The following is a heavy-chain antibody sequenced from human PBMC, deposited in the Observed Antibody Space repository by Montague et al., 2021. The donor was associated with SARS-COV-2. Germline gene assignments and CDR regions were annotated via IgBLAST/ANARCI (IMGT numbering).Heavy chain of an antibody. CDR3: ARISRNSGFVGVFDI. V-gene: IGHV4-34*01. D-gene: IGHD3-22*01. CDR2: INHSGST. CDR1: GGSFSGYY. J-gene: IGHJ3*02. Sequence: SETLSLTCAVYGGSFSGYYWSWSCQPPGKGLEWIGEINHSGSTKYNTSLKSTVTISADPPKNQFSLRLSSVTAADAAVDYCARISRNSGFVGVFDIWGQGTLVTVS.